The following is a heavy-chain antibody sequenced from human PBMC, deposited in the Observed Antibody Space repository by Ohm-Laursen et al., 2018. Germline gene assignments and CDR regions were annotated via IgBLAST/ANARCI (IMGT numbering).Heavy chain of an antibody. Sequence: GSLRLSCAASGFTFSSYAMSWVRQTPGKSLECISTISGSGASSHYADSVKGRFTISRDNSKNTLYLQMNSLRAEDTAVYYCAKDLSQRGMDVWGQGTTVTVSS. CDR1: GFTFSSYA. V-gene: IGHV3-23*01. CDR2: ISGSGASS. J-gene: IGHJ6*02. CDR3: AKDLSQRGMDV.